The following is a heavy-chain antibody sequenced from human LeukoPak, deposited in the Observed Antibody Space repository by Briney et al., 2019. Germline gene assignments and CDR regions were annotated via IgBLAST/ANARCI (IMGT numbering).Heavy chain of an antibody. D-gene: IGHD6-13*01. CDR3: ARGGSIAAAGYFDY. Sequence: PSETLSLTCTVSGGSISSGGYYWSWIRQHPGKGLEWIGYIYYSGGTYYNPSLKSRVTISVDTSKNQFSLKLSSVTAADTAVYYCARGGSIAAAGYFDYWGQGTLVTVSS. CDR1: GGSISSGGYY. CDR2: IYYSGGT. V-gene: IGHV4-31*03. J-gene: IGHJ4*02.